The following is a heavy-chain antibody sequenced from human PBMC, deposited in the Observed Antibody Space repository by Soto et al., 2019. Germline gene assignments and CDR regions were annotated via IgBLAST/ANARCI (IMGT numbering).Heavy chain of an antibody. Sequence: ASVKVSCKASGGTFSNYIINWVRQAPGQGLEWMGIINPSGGSTSYAQKFQGRVTMTRDTSTSTVYMELSSLRSEDTAVYYCARDGVAAAGTELDYWGQGTLVTVSS. CDR2: INPSGGST. CDR3: ARDGVAAAGTELDY. CDR1: GGTFSNYI. V-gene: IGHV1-46*01. J-gene: IGHJ4*02. D-gene: IGHD6-13*01.